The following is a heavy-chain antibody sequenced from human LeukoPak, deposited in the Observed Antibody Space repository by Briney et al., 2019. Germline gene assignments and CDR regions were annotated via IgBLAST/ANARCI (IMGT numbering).Heavy chain of an antibody. CDR1: GFTFSSYG. CDR2: ISGSGGST. J-gene: IGHJ4*02. Sequence: GGSLRLSCAASGFTFSSYGMSWVRQAPGKGLEWVSAISGSGGSTYYADSVRGRFTISRDNSKNTLYLQMNSLRAEDTAVYYCATGGPGGYGFDYWGQGTLVTVSS. D-gene: IGHD5-12*01. V-gene: IGHV3-23*01. CDR3: ATGGPGGYGFDY.